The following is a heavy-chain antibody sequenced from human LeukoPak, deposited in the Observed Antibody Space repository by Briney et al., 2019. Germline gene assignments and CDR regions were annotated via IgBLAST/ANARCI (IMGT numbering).Heavy chain of an antibody. CDR3: ASGDSGYDTYNWFDP. Sequence: ASVKVSCKAPGSTFSSYAISWVRQAPGQGLEWMGGIIPIFGTANYAQKFQGRVTITADESTSTAYMELSSLRSEDTAVYYCASGDSGYDTYNWFDPWGQGTLVTVSS. D-gene: IGHD5-12*01. J-gene: IGHJ5*02. CDR1: GSTFSSYA. V-gene: IGHV1-69*13. CDR2: IIPIFGTA.